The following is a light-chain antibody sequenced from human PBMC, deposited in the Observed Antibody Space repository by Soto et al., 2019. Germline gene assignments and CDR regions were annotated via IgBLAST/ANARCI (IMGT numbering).Light chain of an antibody. Sequence: QSVLTQPPSVSGTPGQRVTISCSGSTSNIGGSSYVYWYQHFPGTAPQLLIYNNIQRPSGVPDRFSGSKSGTSASLAISGLRPDDEADYYCAAWDDSLNSRLFGGGTKLTVL. CDR2: NNI. J-gene: IGLJ3*02. CDR3: AAWDDSLNSRL. CDR1: TSNIGGSSY. V-gene: IGLV1-47*01.